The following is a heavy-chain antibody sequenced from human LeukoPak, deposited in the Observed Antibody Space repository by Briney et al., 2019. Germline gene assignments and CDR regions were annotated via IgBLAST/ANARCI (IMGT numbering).Heavy chain of an antibody. V-gene: IGHV3-11*01. CDR3: ASLVVPAAIFAPSLIDY. J-gene: IGHJ4*02. CDR2: ISSSGSTI. D-gene: IGHD2-2*01. Sequence: PGGSLRLSCAASGFTFSDYYMSWIRQAPGKGLEWVSYISSSGSTIYYADSVKGRFTISRDNSKNTLYLQMNSLRAEDTAVYYCASLVVPAAIFAPSLIDYWGQGTLVTVSS. CDR1: GFTFSDYY.